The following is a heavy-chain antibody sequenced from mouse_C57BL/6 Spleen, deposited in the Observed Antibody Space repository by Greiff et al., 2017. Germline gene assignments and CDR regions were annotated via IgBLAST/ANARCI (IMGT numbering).Heavy chain of an antibody. D-gene: IGHD2-3*01. Sequence: EVQLQESGGGLVKPGGSLKLSCAASGFTFSSYAMSWVRQTPEKRLEWVATISDGGSYTYYPDNVKGRFTISRDNAKNNLYLQMSHLKSEDTAMYYCARDDGYAMDYWGQGTSVTVSS. CDR1: GFTFSSYA. CDR2: ISDGGSYT. J-gene: IGHJ4*01. CDR3: ARDDGYAMDY. V-gene: IGHV5-4*01.